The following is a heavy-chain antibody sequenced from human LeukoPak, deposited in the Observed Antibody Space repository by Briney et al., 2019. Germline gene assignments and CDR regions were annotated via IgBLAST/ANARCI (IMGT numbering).Heavy chain of an antibody. D-gene: IGHD2-2*01. J-gene: IGHJ5*02. CDR3: AKGPDCSSTSCYGNWFDP. Sequence: GGSLRLSCAASGFTFSSYAMSWVRQAPGEGVEWVSDISGSGGSTYYADSVKGRFTISRDNSKNTLYLQMNSLRAEDTAVYYCAKGPDCSSTSCYGNWFDPWGQGTLVTVSS. CDR2: ISGSGGST. CDR1: GFTFSSYA. V-gene: IGHV3-23*01.